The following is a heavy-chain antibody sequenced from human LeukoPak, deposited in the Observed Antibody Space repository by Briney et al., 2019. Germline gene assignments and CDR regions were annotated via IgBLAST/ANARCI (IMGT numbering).Heavy chain of an antibody. J-gene: IGHJ4*02. CDR3: ARGPSYFSSSWYYFDY. D-gene: IGHD6-13*01. V-gene: IGHV3-53*01. Sequence: PGGSLRLSCAASGFTVSSNYMSWVRRAPGKGLEWVSVIYSGGSTYYADSVKGRFTISRDNTKNTLYLQMNSLRAEDTAVYYCARGPSYFSSSWYYFDYWGQGTLVTVSS. CDR2: IYSGGST. CDR1: GFTVSSNY.